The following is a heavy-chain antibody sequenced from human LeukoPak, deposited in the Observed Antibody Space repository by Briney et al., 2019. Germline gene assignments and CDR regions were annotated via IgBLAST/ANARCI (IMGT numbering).Heavy chain of an antibody. V-gene: IGHV3-21*01. CDR2: ISSSSSYI. Sequence: PGGSLRLSCAASGFTFSSYSMNWVRQAPGKGLEWVSSISSSSSYIYYEDSVKGRFTISRDNAKNSLYLQMNSLRAEDTAVYYCARGMVRGVQPDYWGQGTLVTVSS. J-gene: IGHJ4*02. CDR3: ARGMVRGVQPDY. D-gene: IGHD3-10*01. CDR1: GFTFSSYS.